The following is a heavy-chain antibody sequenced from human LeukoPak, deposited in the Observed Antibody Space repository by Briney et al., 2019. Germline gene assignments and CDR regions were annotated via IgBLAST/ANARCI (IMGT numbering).Heavy chain of an antibody. CDR2: ISSGGGYT. V-gene: IGHV3-11*05. CDR3: ARDRYGDGFAHLDY. CDR1: GFTFSDYY. D-gene: IGHD5-24*01. J-gene: IGHJ4*02. Sequence: GGSLRLSCAASGFTFSDYYMSWIRQTPGKGLEWVSYISSGGGYTNYADSVKGRFTISRDNAKNSLYLQMNSLRAEDTAVYYCARDRYGDGFAHLDYWGQGALVTVSS.